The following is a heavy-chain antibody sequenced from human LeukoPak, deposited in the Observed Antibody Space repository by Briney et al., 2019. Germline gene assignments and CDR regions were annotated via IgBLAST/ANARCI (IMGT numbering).Heavy chain of an antibody. D-gene: IGHD3-22*01. Sequence: ASVKVSCKVSGYTLTELSMHWVRQAPGKGLEWMGGFDPEDGETIYAQKFQGRVTMTEDTSTDTAYMELSSLRSEDTAVYYCATDSHYYDSSGYYYLGAFDIWGQGTMVTVSS. V-gene: IGHV1-24*01. CDR2: FDPEDGET. CDR3: ATDSHYYDSSGYYYLGAFDI. CDR1: GYTLTELS. J-gene: IGHJ3*02.